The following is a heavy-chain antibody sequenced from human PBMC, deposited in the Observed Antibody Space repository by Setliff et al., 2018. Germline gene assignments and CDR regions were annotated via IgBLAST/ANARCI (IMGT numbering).Heavy chain of an antibody. CDR1: GGSISSGGYY. J-gene: IGHJ5*02. CDR3: ARELYYYGSGSWTFDP. Sequence: LSLTCTVSGGSISSGGYYWSWIRQHPGKGLEWIGYIYYSGSTYYNPSVKSRVTISVDTSKNQFSLKLSSVTAADTAVYYCARELYYYGSGSWTFDPWGQGTLVTVSS. D-gene: IGHD3-10*01. CDR2: IYYSGST. V-gene: IGHV4-31*03.